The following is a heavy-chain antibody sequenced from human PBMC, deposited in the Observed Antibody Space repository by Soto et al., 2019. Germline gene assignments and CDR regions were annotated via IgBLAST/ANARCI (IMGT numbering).Heavy chain of an antibody. V-gene: IGHV3-23*01. CDR3: ATSFRYIDN. J-gene: IGHJ4*02. D-gene: IGHD3-9*01. Sequence: EVQLLESGGGLVLPGGSLRLSCAGSGFTPTTTPLSWVRQPPGKGLEWVTTISGTASRTYYVDSVKGRFFISRDNSKNTVTLQMNTLTLDDTAVYYCATSFRYIDNWGQGTRVTVSS. CDR2: ISGTASRT. CDR1: GFTPTTTP.